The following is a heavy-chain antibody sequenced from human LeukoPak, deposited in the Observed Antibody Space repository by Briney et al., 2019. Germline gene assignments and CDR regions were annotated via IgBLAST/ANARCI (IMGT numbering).Heavy chain of an antibody. J-gene: IGHJ5*02. D-gene: IGHD6-6*01. CDR2: INHSGST. V-gene: IGHV4-34*01. CDR3: ARAPGDGSSTVSWFDP. CDR1: GGSFSGYY. Sequence: SETLSLTCAVYGGSFSGYYWSWLRQPPGKGLEWIGEINHSGSTNYNPSLKSRVTISVDTSKNQFSLKLSSVTAADTAVYYCARAPGDGSSTVSWFDPWGQGTLVTVSS.